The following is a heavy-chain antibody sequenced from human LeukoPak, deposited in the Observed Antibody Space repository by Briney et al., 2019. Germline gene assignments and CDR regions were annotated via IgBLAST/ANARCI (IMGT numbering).Heavy chain of an antibody. J-gene: IGHJ4*02. Sequence: GGSLRLSCAASGMRFSDFYMSWMRQAPGKGLEWISFISSNGNIIHYVDSAKGRFTVSRDNAKNSLYLHMDSLRVEDTATYYCASGGRAYNFWGPGTAVTVSS. CDR1: GMRFSDFY. V-gene: IGHV3-11*01. D-gene: IGHD1-14*01. CDR2: ISSNGNII. CDR3: ASGGRAYNF.